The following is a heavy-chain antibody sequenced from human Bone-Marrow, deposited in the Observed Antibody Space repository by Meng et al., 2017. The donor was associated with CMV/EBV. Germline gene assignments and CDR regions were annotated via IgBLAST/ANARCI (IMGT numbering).Heavy chain of an antibody. D-gene: IGHD6-13*01. CDR2: IMPVFGTV. J-gene: IGHJ4*02. V-gene: IGHV1-69*01. Sequence: QVQLGQSGAEVKKPGSSVKVSCKASGITFTSYSITWVRQAPGQGLEWMGGIMPVFGTVNYAQKFQGRVTITANESTNTAFMELTSLTSEDTALYYCARGTWLAWYLCDYWGQGTLVTVSS. CDR1: GITFTSYS. CDR3: ARGTWLAWYLCDY.